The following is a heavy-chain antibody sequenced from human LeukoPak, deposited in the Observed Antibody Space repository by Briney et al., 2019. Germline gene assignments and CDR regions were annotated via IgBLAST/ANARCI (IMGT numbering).Heavy chain of an antibody. CDR1: GFTFSSSW. V-gene: IGHV3-7*03. J-gene: IGHJ4*02. CDR2: IKQDGGEK. D-gene: IGHD6-25*01. CDR3: ARDLYNSASR. Sequence: GGTLRLSCAASGFTFSSSWMTWVRQAPGKGLEWVANIKQDGGEKYYVDSVKGRFTISRDNAKNSLYLQMNSLRADDTAVYYCARDLYNSASRWGQGTLVTVSS.